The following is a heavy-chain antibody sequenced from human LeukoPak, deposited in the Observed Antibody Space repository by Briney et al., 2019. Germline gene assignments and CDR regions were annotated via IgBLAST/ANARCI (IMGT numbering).Heavy chain of an antibody. D-gene: IGHD6-13*01. CDR3: ASALNSRSSSC. CDR2: FNPETGGT. J-gene: IGHJ4*02. CDR1: GYRFTDYY. Sequence: GASVKVSCKASGYRFTDYYMHWVRQAPGQGLEWMGWFNPETGGTKYAQRFQGRVTMTTDTTISTAYMELTRLRSDDTAVYYCASALNSRSSSCRGQGTRVTVSS. V-gene: IGHV1-2*02.